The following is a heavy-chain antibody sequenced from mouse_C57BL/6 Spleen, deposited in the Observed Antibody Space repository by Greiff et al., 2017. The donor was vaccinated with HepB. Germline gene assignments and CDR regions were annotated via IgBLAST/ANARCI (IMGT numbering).Heavy chain of an antibody. CDR3: AREGGFDY. CDR2: INPNNGGT. Sequence: EVQLQQSGPELVKPGASVKISCKASGYTFTDYYMNWVKQSHGKSLEWIGDINPNNGGTSYNQKFKGKATLTVDKPSSTAYMELRSLTSEDSAVYYCAREGGFDYWGQGTTLTVSS. J-gene: IGHJ2*01. V-gene: IGHV1-26*01. CDR1: GYTFTDYY.